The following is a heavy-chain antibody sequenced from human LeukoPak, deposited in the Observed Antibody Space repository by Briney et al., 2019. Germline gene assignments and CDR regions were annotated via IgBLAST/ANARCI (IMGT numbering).Heavy chain of an antibody. D-gene: IGHD4-17*01. J-gene: IGHJ4*02. Sequence: PGGSLRLSCAASGFTLDDYAMHWVRQAPGKGLEWVSGISWNSGSIGYADSVKGRFTISRDNAKNSLYLQMNSLRAEDTALYYCAKAHDYGDYFDYWGQGTLVTVSS. CDR3: AKAHDYGDYFDY. V-gene: IGHV3-9*01. CDR1: GFTLDDYA. CDR2: ISWNSGSI.